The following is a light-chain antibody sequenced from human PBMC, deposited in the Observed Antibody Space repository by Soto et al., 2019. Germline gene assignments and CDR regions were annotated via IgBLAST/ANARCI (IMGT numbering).Light chain of an antibody. CDR3: QQRINWPPLT. Sequence: EIVLTQSPATLSLSPGERSTLSCRASQSVSSYLAWYQQKPGQAPRLLIYDASNRATGIPARFSGSGSGTDFTLTISCLEPEDFAVYYCQQRINWPPLTFGQGTRLEIK. CDR2: DAS. J-gene: IGKJ5*01. V-gene: IGKV3-11*01. CDR1: QSVSSY.